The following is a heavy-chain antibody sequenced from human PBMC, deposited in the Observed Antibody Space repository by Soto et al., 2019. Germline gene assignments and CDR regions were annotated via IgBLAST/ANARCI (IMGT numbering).Heavy chain of an antibody. J-gene: IGHJ3*02. V-gene: IGHV1-18*01. Sequence: ASVKVSCKASGYTFTSYGISWVRQAPGQGLEWMGWISAYNGNTNYAQKLQGRVTMTTDTSTSTAYMELRSLRSDDTAVYYCAGRVLEKGIAAADAFDIWGQGTMVTVSS. CDR1: GYTFTSYG. CDR2: ISAYNGNT. D-gene: IGHD6-13*01. CDR3: AGRVLEKGIAAADAFDI.